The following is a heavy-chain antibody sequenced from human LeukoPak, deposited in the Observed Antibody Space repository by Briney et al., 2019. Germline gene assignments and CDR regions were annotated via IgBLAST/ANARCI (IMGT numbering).Heavy chain of an antibody. CDR3: ARDSSGSYWGNDAFDI. Sequence: GGSLRLSCAASGFTFSSYSMNWVRQAPGEGLEWVSSISSSSSYIYYADSVKGRFTISRDNAKNSPYLQMNSLRAEDTAVYYCARDSSGSYWGNDAFDIWGQGTMVTVSS. J-gene: IGHJ3*02. CDR1: GFTFSSYS. D-gene: IGHD1-26*01. V-gene: IGHV3-21*01. CDR2: ISSSSSYI.